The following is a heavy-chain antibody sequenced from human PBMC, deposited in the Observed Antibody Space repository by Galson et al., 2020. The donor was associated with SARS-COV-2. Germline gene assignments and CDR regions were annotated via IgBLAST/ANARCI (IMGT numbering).Heavy chain of an antibody. CDR3: ARWDSSGPYYFDY. D-gene: IGHD1-26*01. V-gene: IGHV4-59*01. Sequence: SETLSLTCTVSGVSISTYYWGWIRQPPGKGLEWIGDISYNVDTNYNPSLKSRVSISIDTSKNQFSLKLSSVTAADTAVYYCARWDSSGPYYFDYWGRGTLVTVSS. CDR2: ISYNVDT. J-gene: IGHJ4*02. CDR1: GVSISTYY.